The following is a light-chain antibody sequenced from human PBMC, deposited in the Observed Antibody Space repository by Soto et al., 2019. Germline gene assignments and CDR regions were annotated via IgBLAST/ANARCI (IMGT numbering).Light chain of an antibody. CDR1: QSVSSNY. CDR3: QQYGSSPPT. CDR2: GAS. J-gene: IGKJ1*01. Sequence: IVLTQSPGTLSLSPGERATLSCRASQSVSSNYLAWYQRKPGQAPRLLIYGASNRATGIPNRFSGSGSGTDFNLTITRLEPEDFVVYYCQQYGSSPPTFGQGTKVEI. V-gene: IGKV3-20*01.